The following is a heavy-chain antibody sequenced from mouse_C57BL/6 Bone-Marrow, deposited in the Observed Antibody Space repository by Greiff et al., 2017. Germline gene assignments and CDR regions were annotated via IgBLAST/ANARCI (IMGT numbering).Heavy chain of an antibody. D-gene: IGHD1-1*01. CDR2: ISNGGGST. J-gene: IGHJ4*01. V-gene: IGHV5-12*01. CDR1: GFTFSDYY. Sequence: EVQRVESVGGLVQPGGSLKLSCAASGFTFSDYYMYWVRQTPEKRLEWVAYISNGGGSTYYPDTVKGRFTISRDNAKNTLYLQMSRLKSEDTAMYYCARHVSITPYAMDYWGQGTSVTVSS. CDR3: ARHVSITPYAMDY.